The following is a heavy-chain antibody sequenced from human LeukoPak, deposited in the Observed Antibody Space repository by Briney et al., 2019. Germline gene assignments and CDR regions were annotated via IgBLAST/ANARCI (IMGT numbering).Heavy chain of an antibody. V-gene: IGHV3-9*01. CDR1: GFTFDDYA. D-gene: IGHD5-24*01. J-gene: IGHJ4*02. CDR3: AKDGDGWDY. Sequence: GGSLRLSCAASGFTFDDYAMHWVRQAPGKGLEWVSGTSWNSGSIGYADSVKGRFTISRDNAKNSLYLQMNSLRAEDTALYYCAKDGDGWDYWGQGTLVTVSS. CDR2: TSWNSGSI.